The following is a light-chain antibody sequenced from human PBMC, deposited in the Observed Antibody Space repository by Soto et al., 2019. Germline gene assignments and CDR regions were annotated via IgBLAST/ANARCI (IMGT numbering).Light chain of an antibody. CDR1: QSVSNNY. J-gene: IGKJ1*01. V-gene: IGKV3-20*01. CDR2: GAS. CDR3: LQYNSYWT. Sequence: ENVLTQSPDTLSLSPGDRASLSCRASQSVSNNYLAWHQQRPGQAPRLLIFGASNRATGVPDRFTGSASGTDFTLTISRLQPEDFAAYYCLQYNSYWTFGQGTKVDIK.